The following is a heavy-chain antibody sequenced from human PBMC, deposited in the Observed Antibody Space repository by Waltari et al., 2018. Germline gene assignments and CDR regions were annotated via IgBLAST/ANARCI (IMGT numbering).Heavy chain of an antibody. Sequence: QVQLQESGPGLVKPSETLSLTCTVSGGSISSHYWSWIRQPPGKGLEWIGDIDYSGSTNYNPSLKSRVTISVDTSKNQFSLKLSSVTAADTAVYYCAREGRVYAFDIWGQGTMVTVSS. CDR2: IDYSGST. J-gene: IGHJ3*02. CDR1: GGSISSHY. CDR3: AREGRVYAFDI. V-gene: IGHV4-59*11.